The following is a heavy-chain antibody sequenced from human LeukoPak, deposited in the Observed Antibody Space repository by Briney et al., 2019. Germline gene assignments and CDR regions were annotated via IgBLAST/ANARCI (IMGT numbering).Heavy chain of an antibody. CDR3: ARDVLLVGSGWS. CDR1: RGSISSSSHY. D-gene: IGHD6-19*01. J-gene: IGHJ5*02. V-gene: IGHV4-39*07. Sequence: SETLSLTCSVFRGSISSSSHYWGWVRQPPGKGLEWIGNIYYTGNSYYSPSLKSRISISVDTSKNQFSLKVTSVTAADTAVYYCARDVLLVGSGWSLGQGTLVTVSS. CDR2: IYYTGNS.